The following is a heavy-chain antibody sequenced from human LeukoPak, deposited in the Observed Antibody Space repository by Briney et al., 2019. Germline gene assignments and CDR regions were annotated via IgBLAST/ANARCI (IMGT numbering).Heavy chain of an antibody. CDR1: GGSICSSSYY. CDR2: IYYSGST. CDR3: ARLPYSYGSFFDY. Sequence: SETLSLTCTVSGGSICSSSYYWGWIRQPPGKGLEWIGSIYYSGSTYYNPPLKSRVTISVDTSKNQFSLKLSSVTAADTAVYYCARLPYSYGSFFDYWGQGTLVTVSS. D-gene: IGHD5-18*01. V-gene: IGHV4-39*01. J-gene: IGHJ4*02.